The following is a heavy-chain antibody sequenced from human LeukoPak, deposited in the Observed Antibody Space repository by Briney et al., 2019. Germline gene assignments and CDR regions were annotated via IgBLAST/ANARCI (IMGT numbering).Heavy chain of an antibody. J-gene: IGHJ5*02. D-gene: IGHD4-11*01. CDR1: GASISSYY. V-gene: IGHV4-59*08. CDR3: ARHDYSNYPPNNWFDP. CDR2: IFYGGSS. Sequence: SETLSPTCTVSGASISSYYWSWIRQPPGKGLEWIGYIFYGGSSNYNPSLKSRVTISVDASKDQFSLTLSSVTAADTAIYYCARHDYSNYPPNNWFDPWGQGTLVTVSS.